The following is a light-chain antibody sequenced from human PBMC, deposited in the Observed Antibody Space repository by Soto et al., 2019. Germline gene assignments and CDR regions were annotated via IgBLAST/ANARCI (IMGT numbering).Light chain of an antibody. CDR3: QPYNSYPRP. Sequence: DVQMSQSPSTLSSSEEDRVTITCRASQSISSWLAWYQQKPGKAPKLLIYKASSLESGVPSRFSGSGSGTEFTLTICSLQADDFATYYCQPYNSYPRPFAQGTKLDI. J-gene: IGKJ1*01. CDR1: QSISSW. V-gene: IGKV1-5*03. CDR2: KAS.